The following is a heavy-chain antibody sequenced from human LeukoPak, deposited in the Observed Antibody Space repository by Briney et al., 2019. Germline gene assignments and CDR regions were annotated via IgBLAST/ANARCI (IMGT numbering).Heavy chain of an antibody. V-gene: IGHV3-23*01. CDR1: GFTFSSYA. J-gene: IGHJ4*02. CDR3: ANAYYGSGSYYTFDY. D-gene: IGHD3-10*01. CDR2: ISGSGGST. Sequence: GGSLRLSCAASGFTFSSYAMSWVRQAPGKGLEWVSAISGSGGSTYYADSVKGRFTISRDNSKNMLYLQMNSLRAEDTAVYYCANAYYGSGSYYTFDYWGQGTLVTVSS.